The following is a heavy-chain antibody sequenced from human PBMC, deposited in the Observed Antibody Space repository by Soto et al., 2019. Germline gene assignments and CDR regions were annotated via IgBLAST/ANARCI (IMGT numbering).Heavy chain of an antibody. V-gene: IGHV1-8*01. CDR1: GYTFTSYD. J-gene: IGHJ3*02. Sequence: QVQLVQSGAEVKKPGASVKVSCKASGYTFTSYDINWVRQATGQGLEWMGWMNPNSGNTGYAQKFQGRVTMTSNTSISTAYMELSSLRSEDTAVYYCARPVTFGGVIVTDDFHIWGQGTMVTVSS. CDR2: MNPNSGNT. D-gene: IGHD3-16*02. CDR3: ARPVTFGGVIVTDDFHI.